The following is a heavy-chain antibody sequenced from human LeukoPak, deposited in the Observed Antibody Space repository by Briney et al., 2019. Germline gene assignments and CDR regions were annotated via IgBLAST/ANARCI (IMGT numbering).Heavy chain of an antibody. Sequence: SETLSLTCGVSGGSFSISYWSWIRQPPGKGLEWIGQIYYSGGANYNPSLRSRVTISIDTSKNQLSLRLSSVTAADTAVYYCARHGSYCFDSWGQGTLVTVSS. J-gene: IGHJ4*02. CDR2: IYYSGGA. CDR3: ARHGSYCFDS. V-gene: IGHV4-34*01. D-gene: IGHD3-10*01. CDR1: GGSFSISY.